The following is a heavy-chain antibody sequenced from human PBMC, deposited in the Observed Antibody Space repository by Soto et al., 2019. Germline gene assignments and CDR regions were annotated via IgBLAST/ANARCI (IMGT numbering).Heavy chain of an antibody. CDR2: IYHSGAT. CDR3: ARWRNDCSTTSCYHFDY. D-gene: IGHD2-2*01. J-gene: IGHJ4*02. Sequence: SETLSLTCAVSDFSISSGHYWGWIRQPPGKGLEWIGSIYHSGATYNNPSLKSRVTMSVDKSKNQFSLKLSSVTAADTAVYYCARWRNDCSTTSCYHFDYWGQGTLVTVSS. V-gene: IGHV4-38-2*01. CDR1: DFSISSGHY.